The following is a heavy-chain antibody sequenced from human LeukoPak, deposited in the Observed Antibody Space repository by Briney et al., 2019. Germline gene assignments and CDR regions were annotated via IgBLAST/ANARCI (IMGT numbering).Heavy chain of an antibody. CDR3: ARSGNYSPDDY. CDR2: IYYSGST. V-gene: IGHV4-39*01. J-gene: IGHJ4*02. D-gene: IGHD1-26*01. CDR1: GGSISSSSSY. Sequence: SETLSLTCNVSGGSISSSSSYWGWIRQPPGRGLEWIGSIYYSGSTYYNPSLRSRVTISVDTSKNQFSLKLTSVTAADTAVYYCARSGNYSPDDYWGQGTLVTVSS.